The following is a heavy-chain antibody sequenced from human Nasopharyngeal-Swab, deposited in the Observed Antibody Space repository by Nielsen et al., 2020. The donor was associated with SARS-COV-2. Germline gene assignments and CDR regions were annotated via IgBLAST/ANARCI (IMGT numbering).Heavy chain of an antibody. V-gene: IGHV1-2*02. CDR1: GYTFTGYY. Sequence: ASVKVSCKASGYTFTGYYMHWVRQAPGQGLEWMGWINPNSGGTNYAQKFQGRVTMTRDTSISTAYMELSRLRSDDTAVYYCARGDYGDHNHPTTFDYWGQGTLVTVSS. D-gene: IGHD4-17*01. CDR2: INPNSGGT. CDR3: ARGDYGDHNHPTTFDY. J-gene: IGHJ4*02.